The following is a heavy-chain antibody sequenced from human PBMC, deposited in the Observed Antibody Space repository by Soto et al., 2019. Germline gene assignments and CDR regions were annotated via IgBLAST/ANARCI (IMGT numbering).Heavy chain of an antibody. D-gene: IGHD2-2*02. J-gene: IGHJ6*02. CDR2: ISYDGSNK. CDR3: AKDGYCSSTSCYNVGGMDV. Sequence: PGGSLRLSCAASGFTFSSYGMHWVRQAPGKGLEWVAVISYDGSNKYYADSVKGRFTISRDNSKNTLYLQMNSLRAEDTAVYYCAKDGYCSSTSCYNVGGMDVWGRGTTVTVSS. CDR1: GFTFSSYG. V-gene: IGHV3-30*18.